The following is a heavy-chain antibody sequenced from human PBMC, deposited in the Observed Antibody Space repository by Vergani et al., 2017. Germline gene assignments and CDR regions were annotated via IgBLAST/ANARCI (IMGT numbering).Heavy chain of an antibody. V-gene: IGHV3-23*01. CDR3: AKGPPEWELGIFDY. Sequence: EVQLLESGGGLVQPGGSLRLSCAASGFTFSSYAMSWVRQAPGKGLEWVSAISGSGGSTYYAAAVKGRFTISRDNAKNTLYLQMNSLRAEDTAVYYCAKGPPEWELGIFDYWGQGTLVTVSS. CDR2: ISGSGGST. J-gene: IGHJ4*02. CDR1: GFTFSSYA. D-gene: IGHD1-26*01.